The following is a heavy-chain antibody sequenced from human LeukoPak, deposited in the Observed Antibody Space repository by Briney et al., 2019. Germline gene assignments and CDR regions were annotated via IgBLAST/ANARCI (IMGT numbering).Heavy chain of an antibody. D-gene: IGHD3/OR15-3a*01. V-gene: IGHV4-39*01. J-gene: IGHJ4*02. CDR2: IYYSGST. CDR3: ARHGLREDFDY. Sequence: PSETLSLTCTVSGSSISSSSYYWGWIRQPPGKGLEWIGSIYYSGSTYYNPSLKSRVTISVDTSKNQFSLKLSSVTAADTAVYYCARHGLREDFDYWGQGALVTVSS. CDR1: GSSISSSSYY.